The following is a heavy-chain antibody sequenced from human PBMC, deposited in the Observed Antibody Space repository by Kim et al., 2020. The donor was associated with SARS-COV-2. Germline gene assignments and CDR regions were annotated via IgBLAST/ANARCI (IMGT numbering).Heavy chain of an antibody. Sequence: SETLSLTCAVSGGSISSSNWWSWVRQPPGKGLEWIGEIYHSGSTNYNPSLKSRVTISVDKSKNQFSLKLSSVTAADTAVYYCARTLNGGDTAMVSYYYYGMDVWGQGTTVTVSS. J-gene: IGHJ6*02. V-gene: IGHV4-4*02. CDR2: IYHSGST. D-gene: IGHD5-18*01. CDR1: GGSISSSNW. CDR3: ARTLNGGDTAMVSYYYYGMDV.